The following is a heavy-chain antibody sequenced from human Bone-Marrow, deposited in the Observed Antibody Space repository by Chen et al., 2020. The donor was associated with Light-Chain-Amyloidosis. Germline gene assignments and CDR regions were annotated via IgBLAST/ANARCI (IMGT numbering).Heavy chain of an antibody. CDR2: INRSGST. Sequence: QVQLQQWGAGLLKPSETLSLTCDVHGGSISGYYWNWLRQSQGKGLEWIGEINRSGSTNYNPSLKSRVTMSVDTSKNQFSLKVNSVTAADTAVYYCARGGLDHWGQGTLVTVSS. J-gene: IGHJ4*02. CDR1: GGSISGYY. V-gene: IGHV4-34*01. CDR3: ARGGLDH.